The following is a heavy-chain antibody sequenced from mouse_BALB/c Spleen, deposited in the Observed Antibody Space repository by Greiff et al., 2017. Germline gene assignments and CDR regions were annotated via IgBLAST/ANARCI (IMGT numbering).Heavy chain of an antibody. CDR3: TRRRVITYYFDY. CDR1: GYTFTDYE. V-gene: IGHV1-15*01. CDR2: IDPETGGT. D-gene: IGHD2-4*01. Sequence: VQLQQSGAELVRPGASVTLSCKASGYTFTDYEMHWVKQTPVHGLEWIGAIDPETGGTAYNQKFKGKATLTADKSSSTAYMELRSLTSEDSAVYYCTRRRVITYYFDYWGQGTTLTVSS. J-gene: IGHJ2*01.